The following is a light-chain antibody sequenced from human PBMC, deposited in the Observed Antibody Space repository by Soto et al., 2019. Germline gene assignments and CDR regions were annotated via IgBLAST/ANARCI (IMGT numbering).Light chain of an antibody. CDR2: GAS. Sequence: ESVLTQSPGTLSLSPGERATLSCRASQSVSSIYLAWYQQKPGQAPRLLIYGASSSATGIPDRFSGSGSGTDFTLTISRLAPEDFAVYYCQQYGSSPWTFGQGTKVEIK. V-gene: IGKV3-20*01. CDR1: QSVSSIY. J-gene: IGKJ1*01. CDR3: QQYGSSPWT.